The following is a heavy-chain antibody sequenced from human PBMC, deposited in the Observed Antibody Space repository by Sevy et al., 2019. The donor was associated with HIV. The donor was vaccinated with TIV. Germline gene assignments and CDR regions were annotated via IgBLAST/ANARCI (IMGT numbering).Heavy chain of an antibody. CDR1: GFIFSGYW. J-gene: IGHJ4*02. CDR3: ARRGSSSSWSHFDY. CDR2: MNQHGSEK. D-gene: IGHD6-13*01. Sequence: GGSLRLSCAASGFIFSGYWMSWVRQAPGKGLEWVGNMNQHGSEKYYVDSVKGRFTISRDDAKNSVYLQMNSLRAEDTAVYYCARRGSSSSWSHFDYWGQGTLVTVSS. V-gene: IGHV3-7*01.